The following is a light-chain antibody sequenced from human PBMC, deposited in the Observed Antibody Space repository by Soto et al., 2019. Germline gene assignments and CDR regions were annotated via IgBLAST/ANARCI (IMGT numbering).Light chain of an antibody. CDR3: SSYTSAFTLV. Sequence: QSALTQPASVSGSPGQSITISCTGTSSNVGSYKLVSWYQQHPGKAPKLMIFEVNKRPSGVSGRFSGSKSGNTASLTVAGLQAEDEGHYYCSSYTSAFTLVFGGGTKLTVL. CDR1: SSNVGSYKL. V-gene: IGLV2-14*02. CDR2: EVN. J-gene: IGLJ2*01.